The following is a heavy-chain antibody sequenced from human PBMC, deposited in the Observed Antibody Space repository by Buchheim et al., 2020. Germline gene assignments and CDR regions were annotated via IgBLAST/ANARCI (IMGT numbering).Heavy chain of an antibody. CDR2: IWYDGSNK. CDR1: GFTFSSYG. Sequence: VQLVESGGGVVQPGRSLRLSCAASGFTFSSYGMHWVRQAPGKGLEWVAVIWYDGSNKYYADSVKGRFTISRDNSKNTLYLQMNSLRAEDTAVYYCAREIAAADNYYYYYGMDVWGQGTT. D-gene: IGHD6-13*01. CDR3: AREIAAADNYYYYYGMDV. V-gene: IGHV3-33*01. J-gene: IGHJ6*02.